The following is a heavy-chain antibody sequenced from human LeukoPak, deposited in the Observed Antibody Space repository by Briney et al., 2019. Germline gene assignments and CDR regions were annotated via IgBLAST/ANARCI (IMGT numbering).Heavy chain of an antibody. V-gene: IGHV3-48*04. CDR3: ARDLGLYDYGGNIDF. CDR2: VSSSSRTI. CDR1: GFTVSSNY. J-gene: IGHJ4*02. Sequence: SGGSLRLSCAASGFTVSSNYMSWVRQAPGKGLEWVSYVSSSSRTIYYADSVKGRFTISRDNAKNSLYLQMNSLRAEDTAVYYCARDLGLYDYGGNIDFWGQGTLVTVSS. D-gene: IGHD4-23*01.